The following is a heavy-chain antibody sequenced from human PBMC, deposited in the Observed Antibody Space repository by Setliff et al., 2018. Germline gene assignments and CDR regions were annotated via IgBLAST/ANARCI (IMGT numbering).Heavy chain of an antibody. V-gene: IGHV4-39*07. Sequence: SETLSLTCTVSGGSISSSSYYWGWIRQPPGKGLEWIGSIYYSGSTNYNPSLKSRVTISVDTSKNQFSLKLSSVTAAEPAVYYCARGTYDYYDSSGYYFVDYWGQGTLVTVSS. J-gene: IGHJ4*02. CDR2: IYYSGST. CDR3: ARGTYDYYDSSGYYFVDY. CDR1: GGSISSSSYY. D-gene: IGHD3-22*01.